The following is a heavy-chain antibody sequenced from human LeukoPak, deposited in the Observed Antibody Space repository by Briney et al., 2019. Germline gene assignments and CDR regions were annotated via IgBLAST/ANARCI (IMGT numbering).Heavy chain of an antibody. CDR1: GYSFTSYW. CDR3: ARPVNYDSSGYYWFDP. D-gene: IGHD3-22*01. Sequence: GEPLKISCKGSGYSFTSYWIGWVRQMPGKGLEWMGIIYPGDSDTRYSPSFQGQVTISADKSISTAYLQWSSLKASDTDMYYCARPVNYDSSGYYWFDPWGQGTLVTVSS. V-gene: IGHV5-51*01. J-gene: IGHJ5*02. CDR2: IYPGDSDT.